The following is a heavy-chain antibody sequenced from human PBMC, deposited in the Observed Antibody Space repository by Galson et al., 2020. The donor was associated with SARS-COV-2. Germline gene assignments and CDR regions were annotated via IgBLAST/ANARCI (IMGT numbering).Heavy chain of an antibody. J-gene: IGHJ6*02. V-gene: IGHV3-48*02. CDR3: ALFGGGSSRPQYGMDV. D-gene: IGHD3-16*01. CDR2: ISSSSSTI. CDR1: GFTFSSYS. Sequence: TGGSLRLSCAASGFTFSSYSMNWVRQAPGKGLEWVSYISSSSSTIYYADSVKGRFTISRDNAKNSLYLQMNSLRDEDTAVYYCALFGGGSSRPQYGMDVWGQGTTVTVSS.